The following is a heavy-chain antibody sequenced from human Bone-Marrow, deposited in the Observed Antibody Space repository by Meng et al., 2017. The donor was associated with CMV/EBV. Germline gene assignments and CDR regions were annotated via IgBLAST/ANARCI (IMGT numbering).Heavy chain of an antibody. D-gene: IGHD3-22*01. CDR1: GDYFTNHG. CDR3: ARSPLYFYDSSGYED. V-gene: IGHV1-18*01. J-gene: IGHJ4*02. CDR2: ISAYNGYT. Sequence: SGDYFTNHGISWVRQATGQGLEWMGWISAYNGYTNFAQVFQGRVTLTTDTSTDTAYMELMSLRSDDTAVYYCARSPLYFYDSSGYEDWGQGTLVTVSS.